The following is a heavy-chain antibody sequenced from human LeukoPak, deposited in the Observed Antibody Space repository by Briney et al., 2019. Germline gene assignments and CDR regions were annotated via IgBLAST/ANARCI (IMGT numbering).Heavy chain of an antibody. D-gene: IGHD5-24*01. V-gene: IGHV4-34*01. CDR1: GGSFSGYY. Sequence: SETLSLTCAVYGGSFSGYYWSWIRQPPGKGLEWIGEINHSGSTNYNPSLKSRVTISVDTSKNQFSLKLSSVTAADTAVYYCASFGGERWLQFWGQGTLVTVPS. CDR2: INHSGST. J-gene: IGHJ4*02. CDR3: ASFGGERWLQF.